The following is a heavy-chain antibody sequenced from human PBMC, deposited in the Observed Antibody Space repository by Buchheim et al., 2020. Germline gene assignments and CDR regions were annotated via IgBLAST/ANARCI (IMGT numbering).Heavy chain of an antibody. J-gene: IGHJ6*02. CDR3: AKGAGYSYGHDYGMDV. V-gene: IGHV3-30*02. D-gene: IGHD5-18*01. CDR2: IRYDGSNK. Sequence: QVHLVESGGGVVQPGRSLRLSCAASGFTFSNYDMHWVRQAPGKGLEWVAFIRYDGSNKFYADSVKGRFTISRDTSKDKLYVQMNSLRAEDTAVYYCAKGAGYSYGHDYGMDVWGQGTT. CDR1: GFTFSNYD.